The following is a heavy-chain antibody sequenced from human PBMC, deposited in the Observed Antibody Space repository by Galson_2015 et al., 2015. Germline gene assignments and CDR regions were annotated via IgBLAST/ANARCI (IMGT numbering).Heavy chain of an antibody. D-gene: IGHD3-9*01. V-gene: IGHV3-7*03. CDR1: GFTFSSYW. CDR2: IKQDGSEK. Sequence: SLRLSCAASGFTFSSYWMSWVRQAPGKGLEWVANIKQDGSEKYYVDSVKGRFTISRDNAKNSLYLQMNSLRAEDTAVYYCVSGAPDWLLWGSFDYWGQGTLVTVSS. CDR3: VSGAPDWLLWGSFDY. J-gene: IGHJ4*02.